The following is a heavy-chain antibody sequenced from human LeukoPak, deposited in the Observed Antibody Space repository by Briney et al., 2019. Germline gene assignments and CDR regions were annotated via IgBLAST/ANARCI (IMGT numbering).Heavy chain of an antibody. V-gene: IGHV4-59*08. D-gene: IGHD2-2*01. Sequence: PSETLSLTCTVSGGSINSYYWSWIRQPPGKGLEWIGYINYSGFTKYNPSLKSRVTISLETSNNQFSLKLSSVTAADTAVYYCGRHDSVPVLQRGVDVWGLGTTVTVSS. CDR1: GGSINSYY. J-gene: IGHJ6*02. CDR2: INYSGFT. CDR3: GRHDSVPVLQRGVDV.